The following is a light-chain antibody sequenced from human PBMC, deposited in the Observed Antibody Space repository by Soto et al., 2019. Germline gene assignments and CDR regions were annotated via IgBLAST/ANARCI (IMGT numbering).Light chain of an antibody. CDR2: LEGSGSY. J-gene: IGLJ3*02. CDR1: SGHSSYI. Sequence: QPVLTQSSSASASLGSSVKLTCTLSSGHSSYIIAWHQQQPGKAPRYLMNLEGSGSYNKGSGVPDRFSGSTSGADRYLTISNLQSDDEADYYCETWDTSFRVFGGGTNVTVL. CDR3: ETWDTSFRV. V-gene: IGLV4-60*03.